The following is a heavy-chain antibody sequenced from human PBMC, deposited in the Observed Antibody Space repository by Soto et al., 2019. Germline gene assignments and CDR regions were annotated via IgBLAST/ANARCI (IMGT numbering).Heavy chain of an antibody. J-gene: IGHJ4*02. Sequence: PSETLSLTCTVSGASISGYYWSWIRQPPGKGLEWIGFINYSGSTNYSPSLKSRLTISVDTSKNQFSLKLTSVTAADTAVYYCARASIQLLKVYWGRGTLVTVSS. V-gene: IGHV4-59*01. CDR3: ARASIQLLKVY. D-gene: IGHD5-18*01. CDR2: INYSGST. CDR1: GASISGYY.